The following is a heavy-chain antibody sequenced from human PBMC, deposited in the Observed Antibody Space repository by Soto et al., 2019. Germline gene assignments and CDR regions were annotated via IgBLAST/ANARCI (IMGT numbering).Heavy chain of an antibody. V-gene: IGHV3-66*01. CDR1: GFTVSSNY. D-gene: IGHD2-2*01. J-gene: IGHJ4*02. CDR3: ASIGYCSSTSCHEVDY. CDR2: IYSGGST. Sequence: EVQLVESGGGLVQPGGSLRLSCAASGFTVSSNYMSWVRQAPGKGLEWVSVIYSGGSTYYADSVKGRFTISRDNSKNTLYLQMNSLRAEDTAVYYCASIGYCSSTSCHEVDYWGQGTLVTVSS.